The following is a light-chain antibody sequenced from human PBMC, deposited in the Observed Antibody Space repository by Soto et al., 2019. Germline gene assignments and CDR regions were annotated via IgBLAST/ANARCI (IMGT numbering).Light chain of an antibody. J-gene: IGKJ1*01. CDR1: QSISSW. V-gene: IGKV1-5*01. CDR3: QQYNSYSGT. CDR2: DAS. Sequence: DIQMTQSPSTLSSSVGDRVTITCRASQSISSWLAWYKQKPGKAPKLLIYDASSLESGVPSRFRGSGSGTEFTLTISSLKPDDFATYYCQQYNSYSGTFGQGTKVDIK.